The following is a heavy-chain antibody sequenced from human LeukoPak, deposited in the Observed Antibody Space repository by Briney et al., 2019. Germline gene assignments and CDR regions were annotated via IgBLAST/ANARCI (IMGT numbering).Heavy chain of an antibody. Sequence: PGGSLRLSCAASGFTFSSYWMHWVRKAPGKGLGWVSRIKSDGSTTTYAASVKGRFTISRDNSKNTLYLQMNSLRAEDTAVYYCARDIAAAATGFDPWGQGTLVTVSS. V-gene: IGHV3-74*01. J-gene: IGHJ5*02. D-gene: IGHD6-13*01. CDR3: ARDIAAAATGFDP. CDR2: IKSDGSTT. CDR1: GFTFSSYW.